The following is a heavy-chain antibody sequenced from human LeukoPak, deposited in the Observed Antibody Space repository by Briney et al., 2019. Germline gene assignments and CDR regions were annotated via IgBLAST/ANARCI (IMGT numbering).Heavy chain of an antibody. CDR1: GGTFSGYY. Sequence: PSETLSLSCAAYGGTFSGYYWSWVRQPPGKGLEWIGEVNHSGSTNYNASLKSRVTISVDTSKNKFSLKMITLRAADTAVYYCAGRDAKIVGATRAFDSWGQGTIVTDSS. CDR2: VNHSGST. J-gene: IGHJ3*02. V-gene: IGHV4-34*08. CDR3: AGRDAKIVGATRAFDS. D-gene: IGHD1-26*01.